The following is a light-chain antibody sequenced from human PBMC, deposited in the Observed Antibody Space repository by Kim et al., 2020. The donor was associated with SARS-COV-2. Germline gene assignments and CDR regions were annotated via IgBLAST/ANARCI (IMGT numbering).Light chain of an antibody. J-gene: IGLJ3*02. CDR2: GDR. CDR3: QSYDTRLSASV. CDR1: SSNIGADFD. Sequence: QSVLTQPPSVSGAPGQRVTISCTGNSSNIGADFDVNWYQHFPTTAPKLIISGDRGRPSGVPDRFSGSRSGTAASLAITGLQAEDEADYYCQSYDTRLSASVFGGGTKVTVL. V-gene: IGLV1-40*01.